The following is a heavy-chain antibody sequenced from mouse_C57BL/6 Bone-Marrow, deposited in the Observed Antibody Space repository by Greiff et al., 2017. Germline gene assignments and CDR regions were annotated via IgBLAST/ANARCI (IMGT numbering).Heavy chain of an antibody. Sequence: QVQLKQSGAELARPGASVKMSCKASGYTFTSYTMHWVKQRPGQGLEWIGYINPSSGYTKYNQKFKDKATLTADKSSSTAYMQRSSLTSEDSAVYYCARWAGSGWYFDVWGTGTTVTVSS. D-gene: IGHD3-1*01. CDR3: ARWAGSGWYFDV. V-gene: IGHV1-4*01. CDR1: GYTFTSYT. CDR2: INPSSGYT. J-gene: IGHJ1*03.